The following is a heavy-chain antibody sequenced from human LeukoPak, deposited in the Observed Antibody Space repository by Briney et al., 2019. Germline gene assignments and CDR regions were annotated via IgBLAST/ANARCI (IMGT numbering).Heavy chain of an antibody. CDR1: GYTFTSYG. J-gene: IGHJ3*02. V-gene: IGHV1-18*01. CDR2: ISAYNGNT. D-gene: IGHD1-26*01. Sequence: GASVKVSCKASGYTFTSYGISWVRQAPGQGLEWMGWISAYNGNTNYAQKLQGRVTMTTDTSTSTAYMELRSLRSEDTAVYYCVKGDGELLLRSAFDIWGQGTMVTVSS. CDR3: VKGDGELLLRSAFDI.